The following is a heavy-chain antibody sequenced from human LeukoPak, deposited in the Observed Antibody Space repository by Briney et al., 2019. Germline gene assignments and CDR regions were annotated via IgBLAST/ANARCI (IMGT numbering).Heavy chain of an antibody. CDR2: IRYDGSNK. CDR3: AKLPGVVVPAAEWSGDAFDI. Sequence: GGSLRLSCAASGFTFSSYGMHWVRQAPGKGLEWVAFIRYDGSNKYYADSVKGRFTISRDNSKNTLYLQMNSLRAEDTAVYYCAKLPGVVVPAAEWSGDAFDIWGQGTMVTVSS. J-gene: IGHJ3*02. V-gene: IGHV3-30*02. CDR1: GFTFSSYG. D-gene: IGHD2-2*01.